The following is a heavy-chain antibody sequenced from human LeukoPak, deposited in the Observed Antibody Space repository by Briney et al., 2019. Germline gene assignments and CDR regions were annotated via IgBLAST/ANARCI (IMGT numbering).Heavy chain of an antibody. CDR1: ANTLGYY. CDR2: INPNSGGT. CDR3: ARANDYGFSY. D-gene: IGHD4-17*01. J-gene: IGHJ4*02. V-gene: IGHV1-2*02. Sequence: GASVKVSCKASANTLGYYIHWVRQAPGQGLEWMGWINPNSGGTNYAQKFQGRVTMTRDTSISTAYMELSRLRSDDTAVYYCARANDYGFSYWGQGTLVTVSS.